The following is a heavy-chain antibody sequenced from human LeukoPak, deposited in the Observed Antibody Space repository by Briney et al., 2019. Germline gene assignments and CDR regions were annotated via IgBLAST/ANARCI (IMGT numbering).Heavy chain of an antibody. CDR3: AKARFATSGSGARFVIDY. J-gene: IGHJ4*02. CDR1: GFTFSSYA. Sequence: GGSLRLSCTASGFTFSSYAMSWVRQAPGKGLEWVSAISGSGGSTYYADSVKGRFTISRDNSKNTPYLQMNSLRAEDTAVYYCAKARFATSGSGARFVIDYWGQGTLVTVSS. D-gene: IGHD6-19*01. CDR2: ISGSGGST. V-gene: IGHV3-23*01.